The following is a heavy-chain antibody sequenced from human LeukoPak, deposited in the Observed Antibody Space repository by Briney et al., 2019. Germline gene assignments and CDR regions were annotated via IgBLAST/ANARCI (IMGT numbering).Heavy chain of an antibody. D-gene: IGHD3-10*01. Sequence: ASAKVSCKASGYTFISYGFSWVRQAPGQGLEWLVWISTYYGNKNYAQKFQDRVTMTTDTSMSIAYVELTSLISDDTAVYDCARVYSNNYYGSRCRPFLFDYWGRETVVTVAS. CDR2: ISTYYGNK. V-gene: IGHV1-18*01. J-gene: IGHJ4*02. CDR3: ARVYSNNYYGSRCRPFLFDY. CDR1: GYTFISYG.